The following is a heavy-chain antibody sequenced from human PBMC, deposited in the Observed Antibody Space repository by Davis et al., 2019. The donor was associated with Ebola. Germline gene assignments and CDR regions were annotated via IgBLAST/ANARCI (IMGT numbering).Heavy chain of an antibody. J-gene: IGHJ4*02. CDR1: GTSFSSYS. Sequence: GESLKISCTASGTSFSSYSMSWVRQAPGKGLEWVSTISDGGTNTHYADSVKGRFTISRDDSKNTVYLQMNTLRAEDTAVYYCTTWLVNHFDHWGQGTLVTVSS. D-gene: IGHD6-19*01. CDR2: ISDGGTNT. V-gene: IGHV3-23*01. CDR3: TTWLVNHFDH.